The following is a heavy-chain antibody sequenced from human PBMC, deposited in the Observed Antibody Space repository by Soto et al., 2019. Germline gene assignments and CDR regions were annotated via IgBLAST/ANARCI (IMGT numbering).Heavy chain of an antibody. D-gene: IGHD6-13*01. J-gene: IGHJ4*02. CDR1: GYSFTTYF. CDR3: ARPYSNRWSTYFDY. V-gene: IGHV1-3*04. Sequence: VQLVQSGAEVKKPGASVKVSCKTSGYSFTTYFMHWVRQAPGQRLEWMGWINTGNGDTKYSQQFQGRVTIARDTSASTTYMELSSLRSEDTAVYYCARPYSNRWSTYFDYWGQGTLVTVSS. CDR2: INTGNGDT.